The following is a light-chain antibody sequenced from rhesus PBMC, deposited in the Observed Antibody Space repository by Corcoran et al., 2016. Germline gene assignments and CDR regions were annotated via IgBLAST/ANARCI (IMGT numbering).Light chain of an antibody. J-gene: IGKJ3*01. Sequence: DIVMTQTPLSLPVTPGEPASISCRSSQSLLDSEDGNTSLDWYLQRPGQFPQLLIYEVSNRASGVPDRFRGRGADTVFTMKISRVEAEDVGVYYCMQGIEFPFTFGPGTKLDIK. CDR3: MQGIEFPFT. CDR1: QSLLDSEDGNTS. V-gene: IGKV2-104*02. CDR2: EVS.